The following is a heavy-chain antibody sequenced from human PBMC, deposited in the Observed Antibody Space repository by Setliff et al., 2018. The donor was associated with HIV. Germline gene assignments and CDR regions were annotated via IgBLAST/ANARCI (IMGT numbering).Heavy chain of an antibody. V-gene: IGHV4-34*01. Sequence: GSLRLSCAASGFTFSSYEMHWVRQAPGKGLEWIGEITDDGTATYTSSLKSRVTISLDTSKKQLSLKVTSVTAADTAIYYCARGRSCESDWCWLYYNYYYGMDVWAQGTAVTVSS. CDR1: GFTFSSYE. J-gene: IGHJ6*02. D-gene: IGHD2-8*01. CDR2: ITDDGTA. CDR3: ARGRSCESDWCWLYYNYYYGMDV.